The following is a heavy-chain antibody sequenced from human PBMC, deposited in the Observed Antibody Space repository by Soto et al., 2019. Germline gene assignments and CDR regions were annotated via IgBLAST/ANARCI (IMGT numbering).Heavy chain of an antibody. CDR1: GYTFTSYA. J-gene: IGHJ6*02. CDR2: INAGNGNT. CDR3: ARLTATPIYYYYYYGMDV. V-gene: IGHV1-3*01. D-gene: IGHD6-25*01. Sequence: EASVKVSCKASGYTFTSYAMHWVRQAPGQRLEWMGWINAGNGNTKYSQKFQGRVTITRDTSASTAYMELSSLRSEDTAVYYCARLTATPIYYYYYYGMDVWGQGTTVTVSS.